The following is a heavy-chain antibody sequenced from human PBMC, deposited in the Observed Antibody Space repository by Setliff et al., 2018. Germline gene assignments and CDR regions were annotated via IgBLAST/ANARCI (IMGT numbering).Heavy chain of an antibody. CDR3: ARRSPAYYSDSSGYFYDTSPYMDV. CDR2: IYYTGST. Sequence: PSETLSLTCTVAAGSISTYYWTWIRQPPGKGLEWIGNIYYTGSTNYNPSLKSRVTISVDTSNNQFSLKLSSVTAADTAVYYCARRSPAYYSDSSGYFYDTSPYMDVWGKGTTVTVSS. CDR1: AGSISTYY. V-gene: IGHV4-59*08. J-gene: IGHJ6*03. D-gene: IGHD3-22*01.